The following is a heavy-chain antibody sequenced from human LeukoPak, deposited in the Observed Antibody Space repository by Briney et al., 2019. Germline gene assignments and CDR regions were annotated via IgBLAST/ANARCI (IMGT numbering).Heavy chain of an antibody. J-gene: IGHJ4*02. CDR1: GFTFSSYE. CDR3: ARDGIAVAGTVFDY. CDR2: ISSSGSTI. V-gene: IGHV3-48*03. Sequence: GRSLRLSCAASGFTFSSYEMNWVRQAPGKGLEWVSYISSSGSTIYYADSVKGRFTISRDNAKNSLYLQMNSLRAEDTAVYYCARDGIAVAGTVFDYWGQGTLVTVSS. D-gene: IGHD6-19*01.